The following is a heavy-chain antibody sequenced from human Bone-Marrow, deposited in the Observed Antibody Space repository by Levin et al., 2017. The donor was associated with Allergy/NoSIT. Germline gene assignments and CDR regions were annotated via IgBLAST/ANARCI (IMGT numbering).Heavy chain of an antibody. J-gene: IGHJ4*02. D-gene: IGHD2-21*01. CDR2: ISGSGDNT. V-gene: IGHV3-23*01. Sequence: GESLKISCAASGFRFSDYVMNWVRQAPGKGLEWVSVISGSGDNTHYADSVKGRFTISRDTSKNTLYLQMNSLSAEDTAIYYCVRTPGAIVVTPYFDYWGQGTLVTVSS. CDR1: GFRFSDYV. CDR3: VRTPGAIVVTPYFDY.